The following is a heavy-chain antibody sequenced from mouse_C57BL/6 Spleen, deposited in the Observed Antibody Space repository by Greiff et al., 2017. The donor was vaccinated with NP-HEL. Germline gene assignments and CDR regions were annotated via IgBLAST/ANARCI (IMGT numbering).Heavy chain of an antibody. CDR2: INPSSGYT. V-gene: IGHV1-7*01. D-gene: IGHD1-1*01. CDR1: GYTFTSYW. Sequence: QVQLQPSGAELAKPGASVKLSCKASGYTFTSYWMHWVKQRPGQGLEWIGYINPSSGYTKYNQKFKDKATWTADKSSSTAYMQLSSLTYEDSAVYYCSRSGFYGSSYRDAMDYWGQGTSVTVSS. CDR3: SRSGFYGSSYRDAMDY. J-gene: IGHJ4*01.